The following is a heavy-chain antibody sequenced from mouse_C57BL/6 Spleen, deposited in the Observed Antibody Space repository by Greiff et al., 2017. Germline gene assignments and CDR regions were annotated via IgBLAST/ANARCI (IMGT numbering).Heavy chain of an antibody. CDR1: GFTFSDYG. V-gene: IGHV5-17*01. CDR3: ARNDYYAMDY. CDR2: ISSGSSTI. Sequence: EVMLVESGGGLVKPGGSLKLSCAASGFTFSDYGMHWVRQAPEKGLEWVAYISSGSSTIYYADTVKGRFTISRDNAKNTLFLQMTSLGSEDAAMYYCARNDYYAMDYWGQGTSVTVSS. J-gene: IGHJ4*01.